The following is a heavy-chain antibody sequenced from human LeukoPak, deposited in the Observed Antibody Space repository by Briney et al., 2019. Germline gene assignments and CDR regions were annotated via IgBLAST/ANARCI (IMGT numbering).Heavy chain of an antibody. CDR2: IYYSGST. CDR1: GGSISSSNW. D-gene: IGHD3-10*01. V-gene: IGHV4-39*01. J-gene: IGHJ4*02. CDR3: ARHYGP. Sequence: SETLSLTCAVSGGSISSSNWWSWVRQPPGKGLEWIGSIYYSGSTYYNPSLKSRVTISVDTSKNQFSLKLNSVTATDTAVYYCARHYGPWGQGTLVTVSS.